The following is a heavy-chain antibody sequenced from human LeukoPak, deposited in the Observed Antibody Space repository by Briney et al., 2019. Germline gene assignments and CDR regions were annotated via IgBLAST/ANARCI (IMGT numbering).Heavy chain of an antibody. J-gene: IGHJ4*02. CDR1: GFTFSSYD. V-gene: IGHV3-13*04. Sequence: GGSLRLSCAASGFTFSSYDMHWVRQPTGKGLEWVSTIGAAGEMFYPGSVKGRFTISRDDAKNSMYLQMNSLRAGDTAVYYCVRRLRGWSSGSDYWGQGILVTVSS. D-gene: IGHD6-19*01. CDR3: VRRLRGWSSGSDY. CDR2: IGAAGEM.